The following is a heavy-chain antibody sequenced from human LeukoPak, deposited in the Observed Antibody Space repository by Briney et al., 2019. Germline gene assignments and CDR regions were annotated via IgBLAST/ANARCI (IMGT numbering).Heavy chain of an antibody. Sequence: GASVKVSCKASGYTFTCYGISWVRQAPGQGLEWMGWISAYNGNTNYAQKLQGRVTMTTDTSTSTAYMELRSLRSDDTAVYYCARGCGRDGYNTDAFGIWGQGTIVTVSS. D-gene: IGHD5-24*01. J-gene: IGHJ3*02. CDR2: ISAYNGNT. CDR3: ARGCGRDGYNTDAFGI. V-gene: IGHV1-18*01. CDR1: GYTFTCYG.